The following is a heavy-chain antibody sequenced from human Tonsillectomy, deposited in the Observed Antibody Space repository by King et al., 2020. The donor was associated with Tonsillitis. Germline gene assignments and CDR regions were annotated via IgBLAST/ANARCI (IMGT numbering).Heavy chain of an antibody. D-gene: IGHD2-15*01. J-gene: IGHJ4*02. V-gene: IGHV5-51*03. CDR1: RYTFTSSW. Sequence: VQLVESGAEVKKPGESLKISCKGSRYTFTSSWIGWVRQMPGKGLELMGIIYPDDSDTRFSPSFKGQVTISADKSIRTVYLQWSSLKASDTAVYYCAIGEEHRSGGSCSAEYNFDYWGQETLLTVSS. CDR2: IYPDDSDT. CDR3: AIGEEHRSGGSCSAEYNFDY.